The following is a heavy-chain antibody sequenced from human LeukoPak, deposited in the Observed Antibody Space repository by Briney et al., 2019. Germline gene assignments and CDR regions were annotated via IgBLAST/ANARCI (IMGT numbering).Heavy chain of an antibody. CDR1: GFTFSSYN. CDR2: ISSSSSYI. Sequence: PGGSVRLSCAASGFTFSSYNMNWVRQAPGKGLEWVSSISSSSSYIYYADSVKGRFTISRDNAKNSLYLQMNSLRAEDTAVYYCARGRGWYGFDYWGQGTLVTVSS. V-gene: IGHV3-21*01. D-gene: IGHD6-19*01. J-gene: IGHJ4*02. CDR3: ARGRGWYGFDY.